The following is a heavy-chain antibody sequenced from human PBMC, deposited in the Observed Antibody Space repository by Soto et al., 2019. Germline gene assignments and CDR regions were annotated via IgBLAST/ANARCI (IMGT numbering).Heavy chain of an antibody. V-gene: IGHV5-51*01. Sequence: RGESQKISCKGSGYSFTSYWIGWVRQMPGKGLEWMGIIYPGDSDTRYSPSFQGQVTISADKSISTAYLQWSSLKASDTAMYYCARILYCGGDCYPYGMDVWGQGTTVTVSS. CDR3: ARILYCGGDCYPYGMDV. D-gene: IGHD2-21*02. J-gene: IGHJ6*02. CDR1: GYSFTSYW. CDR2: IYPGDSDT.